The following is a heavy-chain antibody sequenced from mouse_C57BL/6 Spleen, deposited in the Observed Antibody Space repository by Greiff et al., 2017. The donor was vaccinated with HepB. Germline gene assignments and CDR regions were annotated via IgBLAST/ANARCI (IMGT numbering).Heavy chain of an antibody. J-gene: IGHJ2*01. CDR1: GYAFSSSW. Sequence: VQLVESGPELVKPGASVKISCKASGYAFSSSWMNWVKQRPGKGLEWIGRIYPGDGDTNYNGKFKGKATLTADKSSSTAYMQLSSLTSEDSAVYFCARMDGYYAYFDYWGQGTTLTVSS. CDR3: ARMDGYYAYFDY. D-gene: IGHD2-3*01. CDR2: IYPGDGDT. V-gene: IGHV1-82*01.